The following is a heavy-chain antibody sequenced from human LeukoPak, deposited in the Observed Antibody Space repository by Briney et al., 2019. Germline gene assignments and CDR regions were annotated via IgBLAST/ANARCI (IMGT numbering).Heavy chain of an antibody. CDR1: GFTFSDYY. CDR2: ISSSGSTI. Sequence: KSGGSLRLSCSASGFTFSDYYRSWLRQAPGKGLEWVSYISSSGSTIYYADSVKGRFTLSSDNAKNSLYLQMNSLRAEDTAVYYCARGRYYYDSSGYYYNYNWFDPWGQGTLVTVSS. V-gene: IGHV3-11*01. D-gene: IGHD3-22*01. CDR3: ARGRYYYDSSGYYYNYNWFDP. J-gene: IGHJ5*02.